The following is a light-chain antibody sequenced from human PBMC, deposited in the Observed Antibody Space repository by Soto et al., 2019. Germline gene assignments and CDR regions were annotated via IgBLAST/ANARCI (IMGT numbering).Light chain of an antibody. CDR2: DNS. V-gene: IGLV1-40*01. CDR3: QSYDSSLSVI. CDR1: GSTFGAGYD. Sequence: QAVVTQPPSVSGAPGQRVTISCTGSGSTFGAGYDVHWYQQLPGTAPKLLISDNSNRPSGVPDRFSGSKSGTSASLAISGVQAEDEAYYYCQSYDSSLSVIFGGGTKLTVL. J-gene: IGLJ2*01.